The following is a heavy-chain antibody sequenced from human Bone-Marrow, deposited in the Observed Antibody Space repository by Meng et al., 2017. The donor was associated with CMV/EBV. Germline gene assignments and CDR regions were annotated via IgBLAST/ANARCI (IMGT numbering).Heavy chain of an antibody. D-gene: IGHD2-2*01. CDR1: GGTFSSYA. CDR2: IIPIFGTA. Sequence: SVKGSCQASGGTFSSYAISWVRQAPGQGLEWMGGIIPIFGTANYAQKFQGRVTITTDEATSTAYMELSSLRSEDTAVYYCAREDIVVVPAAEPYYYYYGMNVWGQGTTVTVPS. J-gene: IGHJ6*02. V-gene: IGHV1-69*05. CDR3: AREDIVVVPAAEPYYYYYGMNV.